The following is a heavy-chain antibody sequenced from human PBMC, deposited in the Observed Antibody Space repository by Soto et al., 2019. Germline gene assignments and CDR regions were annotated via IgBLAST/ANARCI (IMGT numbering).Heavy chain of an antibody. V-gene: IGHV4-30-4*01. CDR2: IYYSGST. CDR3: ARGYYGDYVSLGPIDY. Sequence: QVQLQESGPGLVKPSQTLSLTCTVSGGSISSGDYYWSWIRQPPGKGLEWIGYIYYSGSTYYNPFLKSRVTISVDTSKNQFSLKLSSVTAADTAVYYCARGYYGDYVSLGPIDYWGQGTLVTVSS. J-gene: IGHJ4*02. D-gene: IGHD4-17*01. CDR1: GGSISSGDYY.